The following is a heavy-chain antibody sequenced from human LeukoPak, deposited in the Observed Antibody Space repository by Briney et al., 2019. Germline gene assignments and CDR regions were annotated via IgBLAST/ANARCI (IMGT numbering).Heavy chain of an antibody. CDR3: ARPPYYYGSGSYPYYMDV. J-gene: IGHJ6*03. CDR1: GGSFSGYY. CDR2: INHSGST. Sequence: SETLSLTCAVYGGSFSGYYWSWIRQPPGKGLEWIGEINHSGSTNYNPSLKSRVTISVDTSKNQFSLKLSSVTAADTAVYYCARPPYYYGSGSYPYYMDVWGKGTTVTISS. D-gene: IGHD3-10*01. V-gene: IGHV4-34*01.